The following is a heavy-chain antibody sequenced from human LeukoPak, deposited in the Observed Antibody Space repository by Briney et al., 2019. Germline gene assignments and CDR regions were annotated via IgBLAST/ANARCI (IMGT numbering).Heavy chain of an antibody. CDR2: ISHVGFT. V-gene: IGHV4-34*01. Sequence: PSETLSLTCAVSGGSLSGYYWSWNRQPPGKGLEWIGDISHVGFTNYNPSLKSRVTISVDTSTNQFSLKLNSVTAADTAVYYCARPNDYGDDYWGQGTLVTVSS. CDR1: GGSLSGYY. CDR3: ARPNDYGDDY. J-gene: IGHJ4*02. D-gene: IGHD4-17*01.